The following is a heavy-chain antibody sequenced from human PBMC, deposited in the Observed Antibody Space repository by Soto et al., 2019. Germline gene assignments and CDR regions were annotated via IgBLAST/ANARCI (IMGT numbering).Heavy chain of an antibody. V-gene: IGHV4-31*03. J-gene: IGHJ4*02. D-gene: IGHD2-2*01. Sequence: QVQLQESGPGLVKPSQTLSLTCTVSGGSISSGGYYWSWIRQHPGKGLEWIGYIYYSGSTYYDPSLKSRVTISVDTAKNQFSLKLSSVTAADTAVYYCARGRSSTSPYPIGYWGQGTLVTVSS. CDR3: ARGRSSTSPYPIGY. CDR2: IYYSGST. CDR1: GGSISSGGYY.